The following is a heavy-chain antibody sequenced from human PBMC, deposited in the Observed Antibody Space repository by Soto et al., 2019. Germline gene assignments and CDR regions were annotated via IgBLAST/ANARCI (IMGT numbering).Heavy chain of an antibody. V-gene: IGHV4-31*03. J-gene: IGHJ4*02. Sequence: QVQLQESGPGLVKPSQTLSLTCTVSGGSMNSGGYCWSWIRQHPGEGLEWIGCISYGGTTSYNPSLKSRVIISVHTSKNQFSLKLTSVTAADTAVYYCSRGILVWGQGTLITVSS. D-gene: IGHD2-15*01. CDR3: SRGILV. CDR1: GGSMNSGGYC. CDR2: ISYGGTT.